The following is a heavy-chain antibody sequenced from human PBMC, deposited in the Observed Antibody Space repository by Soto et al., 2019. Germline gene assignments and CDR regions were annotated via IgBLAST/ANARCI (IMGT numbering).Heavy chain of an antibody. D-gene: IGHD3-3*01. CDR1: GYTFTRSG. CDR3: ASAPGFLRIDFDH. J-gene: IGHJ4*02. V-gene: IGHV1-18*01. Sequence: ASVKVSCKASGYTFTRSGISWVRQAPGQGLEWMGWINTKNGRTSYAQRFQDRVTMTTNTSTNSAFIEVRILTSDDTAVYYCASAPGFLRIDFDHWGQGTLVTVSS. CDR2: INTKNGRT.